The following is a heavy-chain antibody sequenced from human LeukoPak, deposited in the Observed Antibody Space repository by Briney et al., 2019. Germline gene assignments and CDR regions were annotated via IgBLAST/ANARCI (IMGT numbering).Heavy chain of an antibody. Sequence: SETLSLTCTVSGGSISSSGYYWGWIRQPPGKELEWIGSIYYSGSTYYNPSLKSRVTISVDTSKNQFSLKLSSVTAADTAVYYCARRYYDSSGYYHFDYWGQGTLVTASS. D-gene: IGHD3-22*01. J-gene: IGHJ4*02. CDR3: ARRYYDSSGYYHFDY. V-gene: IGHV4-39*01. CDR2: IYYSGST. CDR1: GGSISSSGYY.